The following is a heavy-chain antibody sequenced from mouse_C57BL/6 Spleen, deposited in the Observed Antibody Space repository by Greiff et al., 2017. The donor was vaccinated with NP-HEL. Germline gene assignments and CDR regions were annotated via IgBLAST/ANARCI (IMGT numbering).Heavy chain of an antibody. CDR3: ARKGILLWDFDY. J-gene: IGHJ2*01. Sequence: VQLQQPGAELVKPGASVKMSCKASGYTFTSYWITWVKQRPGQGLEWIGDIYPGSGSTNYNEKFKSKATLTVDTSSSTAYMQLSSLTSEDSAVYYCARKGILLWDFDYWGQGTTLTVSS. CDR2: IYPGSGST. CDR1: GYTFTSYW. D-gene: IGHD2-10*01. V-gene: IGHV1-55*01.